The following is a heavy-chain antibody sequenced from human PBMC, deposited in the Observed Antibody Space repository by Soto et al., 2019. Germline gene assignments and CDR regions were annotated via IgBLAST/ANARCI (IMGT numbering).Heavy chain of an antibody. CDR3: ANQYCSGGSCYSGAFDI. CDR2: IKQDGSEK. V-gene: IGHV3-7*01. Sequence: GGSLSLSCAAPGFTFSNSLMRWVRRAPGKGLEWVANIKQDGSEKYYVDSVKGRFTISRDNAKNSLYLQMNSLRAEDTAVYYCANQYCSGGSCYSGAFDIWGQGTMVNVSS. J-gene: IGHJ3*02. D-gene: IGHD2-15*01. CDR1: GFTFSNSL.